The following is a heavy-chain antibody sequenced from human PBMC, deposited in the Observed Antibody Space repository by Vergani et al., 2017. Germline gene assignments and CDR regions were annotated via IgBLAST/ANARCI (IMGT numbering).Heavy chain of an antibody. Sequence: QVQLQQWGAGLLKPSETLSLTCAVSGGSISSYYWSWIRQPPGKGLEWIGYIYYSGSTYYNPSLKSRVTISVDRSKNQFSLKLSSVTAADTAVYYCASSTVTYAYRKDVFDYWGQGTLVTVSS. D-gene: IGHD4-17*01. V-gene: IGHV4-59*12. J-gene: IGHJ4*02. CDR1: GGSISSYY. CDR3: ASSTVTYAYRKDVFDY. CDR2: IYYSGST.